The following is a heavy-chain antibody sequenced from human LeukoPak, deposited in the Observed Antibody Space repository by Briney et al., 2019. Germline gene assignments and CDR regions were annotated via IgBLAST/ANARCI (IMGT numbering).Heavy chain of an antibody. Sequence: GSLRLSCAASGFTFSSYAMHWVRRAPGKGLEWVAVISYDGSNKYYADSVKGRFTISRDNSKNTLYLQMNSLRAEDTAVYYCARDLAPLVLDYWGQGTLVTVSS. J-gene: IGHJ4*02. CDR1: GFTFSSYA. CDR2: ISYDGSNK. CDR3: ARDLAPLVLDY. V-gene: IGHV3-30*01. D-gene: IGHD3-16*02.